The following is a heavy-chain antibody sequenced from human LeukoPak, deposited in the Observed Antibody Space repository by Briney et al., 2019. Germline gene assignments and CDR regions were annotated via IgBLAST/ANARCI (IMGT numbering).Heavy chain of an antibody. CDR3: AASGYDFWSGQNAFDI. V-gene: IGHV1-58*02. Sequence: SVKVSCKASGFTFTSSAMQWVRQARGQRLEWIGWIVVGSGNTNYAQKLQERVTITRDMSTSTAYMELSSLRSEDTAVYYCAASGYDFWSGQNAFDIWGQGTMVTVSS. CDR2: IVVGSGNT. J-gene: IGHJ3*02. D-gene: IGHD3-3*01. CDR1: GFTFTSSA.